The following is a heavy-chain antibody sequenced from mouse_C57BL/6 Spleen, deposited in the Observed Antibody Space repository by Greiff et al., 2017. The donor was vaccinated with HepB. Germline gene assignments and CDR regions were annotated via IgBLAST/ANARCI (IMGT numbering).Heavy chain of an antibody. Sequence: VQLQQPGAELVKPGASVKMSCKASGYTFTSYWITWVKQRPGQGLEWIGDIYPGSGSTNYNEKFKSKATLTVDTSSSTAYMQLSSLTSEDSAVYYCARRCSNYQGDWYFDVWGTGTTVTVSS. V-gene: IGHV1-55*01. CDR1: GYTFTSYW. J-gene: IGHJ1*03. D-gene: IGHD2-5*01. CDR2: IYPGSGST. CDR3: ARRCSNYQGDWYFDV.